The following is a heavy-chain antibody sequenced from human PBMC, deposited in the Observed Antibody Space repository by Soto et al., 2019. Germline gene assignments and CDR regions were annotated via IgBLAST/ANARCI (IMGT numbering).Heavy chain of an antibody. CDR3: ARGRVNMVRAVIRQYFDY. J-gene: IGHJ4*02. V-gene: IGHV4-34*01. Sequence: SETLSLTCAVYGGSFGGYYWSWIRQPPGKGLEWIGEINHSGSTNYNPSLKSRVTISVDTSKNQFSLKLSSVTAADTAVYYCARGRVNMVRAVIRQYFDYWGQGTLVTVSS. CDR2: INHSGST. D-gene: IGHD3-10*01. CDR1: GGSFGGYY.